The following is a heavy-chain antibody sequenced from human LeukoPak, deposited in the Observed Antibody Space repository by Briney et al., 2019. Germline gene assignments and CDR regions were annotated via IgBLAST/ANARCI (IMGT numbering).Heavy chain of an antibody. CDR1: GFTFDDYG. CDR2: INWNGGST. Sequence: GGSLRLSCAASGFTFDDYGMSWVRQAPGKGLEWVSGINWNGGSTGYADSVKGRFTISRDNAKNSLYLQMNSLRAEDTALYYCARENTMVRGVISWRFDYWGQGTLVTVSS. CDR3: ARENTMVRGVISWRFDY. J-gene: IGHJ4*02. V-gene: IGHV3-20*04. D-gene: IGHD3-10*01.